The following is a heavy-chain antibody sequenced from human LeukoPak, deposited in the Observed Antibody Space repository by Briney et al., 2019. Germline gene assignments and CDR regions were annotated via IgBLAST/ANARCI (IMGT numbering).Heavy chain of an antibody. CDR3: ARTARVAHYYYYMDV. CDR2: INHSGST. J-gene: IGHJ6*03. V-gene: IGHV4-34*01. D-gene: IGHD3-3*01. Sequence: SETLSLTCAVYGGSFSGYYWSWIRQPPGKGLEWSGEINHSGSTNYNPSLKSRVTISVDTSKNQFSLKLSSVTAADTAVYYCARTARVAHYYYYMDVWGKGTTVTVSS. CDR1: GGSFSGYY.